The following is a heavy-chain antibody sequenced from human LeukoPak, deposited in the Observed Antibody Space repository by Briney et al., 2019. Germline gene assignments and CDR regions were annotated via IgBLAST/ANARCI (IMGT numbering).Heavy chain of an antibody. D-gene: IGHD3-16*01. CDR3: ARGYYGGAPDS. CDR1: GFTFSSFA. Sequence: GGSLRLSCAASGFTFSSFALSWVRQAPGKGLEWVSGVSYTRVATYYADSVKGRFTISRDDSQNTLYLQMNSLRAEDSAVYYCARGYYGGAPDSWGQGTLVTVSS. V-gene: IGHV3-23*01. CDR2: VSYTRVAT. J-gene: IGHJ4*02.